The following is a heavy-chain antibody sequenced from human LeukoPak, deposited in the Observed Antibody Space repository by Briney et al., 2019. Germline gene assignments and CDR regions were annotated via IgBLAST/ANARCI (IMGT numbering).Heavy chain of an antibody. Sequence: PSETLSLTCTVSGGSISSYYWSWIRQPPGKGLEWIGYIYYSGSTNYNPSLKSRVTISVDTSKNQFSLELSSVTAADTAVYYCASSRRSGAKYGMDVWGQGTTVTVSS. CDR1: GGSISSYY. CDR2: IYYSGST. CDR3: ASSRRSGAKYGMDV. V-gene: IGHV4-59*01. D-gene: IGHD3-10*01. J-gene: IGHJ6*02.